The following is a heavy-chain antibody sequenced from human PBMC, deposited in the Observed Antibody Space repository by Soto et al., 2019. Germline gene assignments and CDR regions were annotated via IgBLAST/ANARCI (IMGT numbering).Heavy chain of an antibody. D-gene: IGHD3-10*01. CDR1: GFTFSSYG. Sequence: PGGSLRLSCAASGFTFSSYGMHWVRQVPGKGLEWVAVISYDGSNKYYADSVKGRFTISRDNSKNTLYLQMNSLRAEDTAVYYCAKDAGGYYFDYWGQGTLVTVSS. CDR3: AKDAGGYYFDY. J-gene: IGHJ4*02. V-gene: IGHV3-30*18. CDR2: ISYDGSNK.